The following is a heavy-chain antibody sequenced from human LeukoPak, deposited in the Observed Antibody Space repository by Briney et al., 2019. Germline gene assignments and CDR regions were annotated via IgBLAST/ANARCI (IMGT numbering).Heavy chain of an antibody. D-gene: IGHD4-11*01. J-gene: IGHJ4*01. CDR2: MSGSGMRT. V-gene: IGHV3-23*01. CDR3: AKVFGIEATVTLDY. Sequence: PGGSLRLSCAASGFTFSSYAMSWVRQAPGKGLEWVSGMSGSGMRTYYGDSVKGRFSISRDKSKNTLYLKMNSLRAGDTAVYYCAKVFGIEATVTLDYWGRGTLVTVSS. CDR1: GFTFSSYA.